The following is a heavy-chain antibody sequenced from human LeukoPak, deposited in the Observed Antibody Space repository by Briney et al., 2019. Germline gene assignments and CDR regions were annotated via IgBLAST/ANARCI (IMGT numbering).Heavy chain of an antibody. D-gene: IGHD6-6*01. CDR1: GFTFSSYA. Sequence: GGSLRLSCAASGFTFSSYAMSWVRQAPGKGLEWVSAISGSGVTTYYADSVRGRFIISRDNSQNRLFLQVNSLRVEDTVVYYCAKGLGEFASAPDSWGQGTLVTVSS. CDR3: AKGLGEFASAPDS. V-gene: IGHV3-23*01. J-gene: IGHJ5*01. CDR2: ISGSGVTT.